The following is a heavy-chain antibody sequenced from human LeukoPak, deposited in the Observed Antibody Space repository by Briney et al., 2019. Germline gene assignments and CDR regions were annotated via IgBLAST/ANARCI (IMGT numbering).Heavy chain of an antibody. D-gene: IGHD4-17*01. Sequence: LSGGSLRLSCAASGFTFSSYAMSWVRQAPGKGLEWVSAISGSGGSTYYADSVKGRFTISRDNSKNTLYLQMNSLRAEDTAVYYCAKGYKTTVSLFDYWGQGTLVTVSS. CDR2: ISGSGGST. CDR1: GFTFSSYA. V-gene: IGHV3-23*01. J-gene: IGHJ4*02. CDR3: AKGYKTTVSLFDY.